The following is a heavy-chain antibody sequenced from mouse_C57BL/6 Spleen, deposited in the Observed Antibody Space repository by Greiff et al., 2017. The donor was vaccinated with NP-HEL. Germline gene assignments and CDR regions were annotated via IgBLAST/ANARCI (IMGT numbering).Heavy chain of an antibody. Sequence: EVQLQESGGDLVKPGGSLKLSCAASGFTFSSYGMSWVRQTPDKRLEWVATISSGGSYTYYPDSVKGRFTISRDNAKNTLYLQMSSLKSEDTAIYYCARHKAMDYWGQGTSVTVSS. V-gene: IGHV5-6*01. CDR3: ARHKAMDY. CDR2: ISSGGSYT. CDR1: GFTFSSYG. J-gene: IGHJ4*01.